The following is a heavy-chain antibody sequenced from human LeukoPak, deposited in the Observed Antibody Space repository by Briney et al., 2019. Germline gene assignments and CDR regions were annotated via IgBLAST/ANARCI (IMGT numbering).Heavy chain of an antibody. CDR1: GGSISSYY. J-gene: IGHJ4*02. V-gene: IGHV4-59*01. D-gene: IGHD3/OR15-3a*01. CDR2: IYYSGST. CDR3: ARSHSVWTSFDY. Sequence: SGTLSLTCTVSGGSISSYYWSWSREPPGRGLECIGYIYYSGSTNYNPSLKSRVTISVDTCKNQCSLKLSSVTAADPAVYYCARSHSVWTSFDYWGQGTLVTVSS.